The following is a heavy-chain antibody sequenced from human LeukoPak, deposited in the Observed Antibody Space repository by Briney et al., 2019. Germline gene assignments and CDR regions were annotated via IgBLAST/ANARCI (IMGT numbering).Heavy chain of an antibody. CDR2: INWNGGST. CDR1: EFTFSNYA. V-gene: IGHV3-20*04. D-gene: IGHD1-26*01. Sequence: AGGSLRLSCAASEFTFSNYAMSWVRQAPGKGLEWVSGINWNGGSTGYADSVKGRFTISRDNAKNSLYLQMNSLRAEDTALYYCARAKWTLEAFDIWGQGTMVTVSS. CDR3: ARAKWTLEAFDI. J-gene: IGHJ3*02.